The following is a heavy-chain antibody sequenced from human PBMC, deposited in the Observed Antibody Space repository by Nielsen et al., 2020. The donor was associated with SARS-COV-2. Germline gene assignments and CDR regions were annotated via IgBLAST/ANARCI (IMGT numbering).Heavy chain of an antibody. J-gene: IGHJ4*02. V-gene: IGHV1-3*01. D-gene: IGHD6-19*01. CDR1: GYTFTSFA. CDR3: ARITPSSGWDY. CDR2: INAGNGNT. Sequence: ASVKVSCKTSGYTFTSFAIHWVRQAPGQSLEWMGWINAGNGNTKYSQKFQGRVTMIRDTSANTAYMELSSLSSEDTAVYYCARITPSSGWDYWGQGTLVTVSS.